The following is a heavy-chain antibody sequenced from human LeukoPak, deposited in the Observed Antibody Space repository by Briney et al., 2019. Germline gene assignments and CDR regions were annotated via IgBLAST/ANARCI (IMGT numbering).Heavy chain of an antibody. J-gene: IGHJ4*02. CDR2: IIPIFGTA. D-gene: IGHD3-9*01. CDR1: GGTFSSYA. CDR3: ARASQRYFDWLDIGKYGY. Sequence: ASVKVSCKASGGTFSSYAISWVRQAPGQGLEWMGGIIPIFGTANYAQKFQGRVTITADESTSTAYMELSSLRSEDTAVYYCARASQRYFDWLDIGKYGYWGQGTLVTVSS. V-gene: IGHV1-69*13.